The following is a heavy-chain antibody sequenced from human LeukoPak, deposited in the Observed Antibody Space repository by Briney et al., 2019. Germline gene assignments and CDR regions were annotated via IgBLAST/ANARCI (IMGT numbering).Heavy chain of an antibody. CDR3: ARDQGEYSYGT. J-gene: IGHJ5*02. D-gene: IGHD5-18*01. V-gene: IGHV1-69*04. Sequence: SVKVSCKASRGTFSSYAISWVRQAPGQGLEWMGRIIPILGIANYAQKFQGRVTITADKSTSTAYMELSSLRSEDTAVYYCARDQGEYSYGTWGQGTLVTVSS. CDR1: RGTFSSYA. CDR2: IIPILGIA.